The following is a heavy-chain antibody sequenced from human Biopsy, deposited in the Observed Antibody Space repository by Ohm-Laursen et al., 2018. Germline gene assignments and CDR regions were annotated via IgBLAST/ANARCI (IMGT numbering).Heavy chain of an antibody. CDR1: GFTFSSHG. CDR2: IWYDGSNK. J-gene: IGHJ4*02. CDR3: AKCMTGGSNYYFHH. D-gene: IGHD2-8*01. Sequence: SLRLSCAASGFTFSSHGIHWVRQAPGKGLEWVAAIWYDGSNKNYADSVKGRFTISRDNSKNTLYLQMNSLRGEDTAVYYCAKCMTGGSNYYFHHCGQGTLVTVSS. V-gene: IGHV3-33*06.